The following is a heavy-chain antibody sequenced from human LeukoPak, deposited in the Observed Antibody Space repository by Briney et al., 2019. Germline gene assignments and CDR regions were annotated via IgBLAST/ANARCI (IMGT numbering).Heavy chain of an antibody. CDR2: IAADGKDK. CDR3: ARRSGIAVAGAFDY. D-gene: IGHD6-19*01. Sequence: GGFLRLSCAASGFTFSTYALHWVRQAPGKGLEWVAVIAADGKDKHHADSVKGRFTISRDNSKNTLYLQMNSLRAEDTAVYYCARRSGIAVAGAFDYWGQGTQVTVSS. J-gene: IGHJ4*02. V-gene: IGHV3-30*04. CDR1: GFTFSTYA.